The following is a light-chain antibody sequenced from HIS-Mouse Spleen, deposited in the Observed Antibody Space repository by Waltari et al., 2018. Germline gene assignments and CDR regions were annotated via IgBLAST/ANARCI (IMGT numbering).Light chain of an antibody. CDR1: GLATKN. V-gene: IGLV3-27*01. Sequence: SYELTQPSSVSVSPGQTARNTCSGDGLATKNARWFQQKPGQDPVLVIYKDSERPSGIPERFSGSSSGTTVTLTIGGAQVEDEADYYCYSAADNNMVFGGGTKLTVL. CDR2: KDS. J-gene: IGLJ3*02. CDR3: YSAADNNMV.